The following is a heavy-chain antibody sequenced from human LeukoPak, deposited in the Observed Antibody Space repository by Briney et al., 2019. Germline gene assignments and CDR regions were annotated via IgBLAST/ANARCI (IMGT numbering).Heavy chain of an antibody. Sequence: ASVKVSCKASGYTFTDFYVHWVRQAPGQGLEWMGWINPYSGGTNFARNFQGRVTMTRDTSISTAYMELRRLNSDDTAVYYCARQHYFFPSYWRYPAKGKVATTPGQGMVDYGGQGPLVTVSS. CDR3: ARQHYFFPSYWRYPAKGKVATTPGQGMVDY. CDR1: GYTFTDFY. V-gene: IGHV1-2*02. D-gene: IGHD1-26*01. J-gene: IGHJ4*02. CDR2: INPYSGGT.